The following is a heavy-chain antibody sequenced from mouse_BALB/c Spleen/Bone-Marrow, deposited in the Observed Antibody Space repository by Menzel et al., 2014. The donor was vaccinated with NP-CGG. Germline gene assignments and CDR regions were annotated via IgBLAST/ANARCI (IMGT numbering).Heavy chain of an antibody. CDR1: GYTFTVYY. CDR3: ARDHYGNYEGFDY. J-gene: IGHJ3*01. D-gene: IGHD2-1*01. CDR2: IYPGSGNT. V-gene: IGHV1-77*01. Sequence: QVQLQQSGAELARPGTSVKLSCKASGYTFTVYYINWVKQRTGQGLEWIGEIYPGSGNTYYNEKFKGKATLTADKSSSTVNIHLSSLTSEDSAVYFCARDHYGNYEGFDYWGQGTLVTVSA.